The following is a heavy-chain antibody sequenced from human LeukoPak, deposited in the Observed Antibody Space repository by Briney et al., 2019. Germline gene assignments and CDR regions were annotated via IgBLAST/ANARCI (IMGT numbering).Heavy chain of an antibody. Sequence: GGSLRLSCTVSGFTVSSNSWSWVRQAPGKGLEWVAFIRYDGSNKYYADSVKGRFTISRDNSKNTLYLQMNNLRAEDTAVYYCAKEITDEDPAGWYEGHWGQGTLVTVSS. D-gene: IGHD6-19*01. J-gene: IGHJ4*02. CDR2: IRYDGSNK. CDR3: AKEITDEDPAGWYEGH. CDR1: GFTVSSNS. V-gene: IGHV3-30*02.